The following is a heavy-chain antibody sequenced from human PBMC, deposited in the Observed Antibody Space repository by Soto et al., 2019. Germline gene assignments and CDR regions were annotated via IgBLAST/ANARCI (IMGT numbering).Heavy chain of an antibody. CDR1: GFSLSTTAEG. J-gene: IGHJ4*02. CDR3: AHGSCSSADCYPNPYLDY. Sequence: QITLKESGPTLVKPTQTLTLTCTFSGFSLSTTAEGVGWIRQPPGKALEWLALIYWDDDERYSPSLKSRLTITKETSKNQVVLTMTTVDPVDTATYYCAHGSCSSADCYPNPYLDYWGQGILVTVSS. CDR2: IYWDDDE. D-gene: IGHD2-2*01. V-gene: IGHV2-5*02.